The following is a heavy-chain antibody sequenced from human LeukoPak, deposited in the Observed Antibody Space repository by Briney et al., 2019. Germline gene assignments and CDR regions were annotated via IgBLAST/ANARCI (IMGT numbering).Heavy chain of an antibody. Sequence: SETLSLTCAVYGGSFSGFDWSWIRQPPGKGREWIGEINHSGSTNYNASLQSRVTISIDTSKNQFSLRLNSVTAADTAMYYCAKSGGYGLIDCWGQGTLVTVSS. CDR3: AKSGGYGLIDC. V-gene: IGHV4-34*01. D-gene: IGHD1-26*01. CDR2: INHSGST. J-gene: IGHJ4*02. CDR1: GGSFSGFD.